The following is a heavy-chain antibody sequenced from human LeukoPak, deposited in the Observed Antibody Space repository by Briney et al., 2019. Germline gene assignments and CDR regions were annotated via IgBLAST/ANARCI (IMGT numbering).Heavy chain of an antibody. D-gene: IGHD2-2*01. Sequence: ASVRVSCKASGYSFINYGITWVREAPGQGPEWMGWVSGSTGSTHYAQSVQGRVTMTTDTSTGTAYIELRSLRSDDTAVYYCARVGRDCSSINCYWDDWFDPWRQGTLVIVFS. V-gene: IGHV1-18*01. CDR1: GYSFINYG. CDR3: ARVGRDCSSINCYWDDWFDP. CDR2: VSGSTGST. J-gene: IGHJ5*02.